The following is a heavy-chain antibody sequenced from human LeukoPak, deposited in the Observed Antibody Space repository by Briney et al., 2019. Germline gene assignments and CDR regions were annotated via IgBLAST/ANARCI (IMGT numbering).Heavy chain of an antibody. J-gene: IGHJ4*02. CDR3: ARHANYGSANGFVDY. V-gene: IGHV4-39*01. D-gene: IGHD1-26*01. CDR1: CHHISSTRYF. Sequence: SETLSLTCTVSCHHISSTRYFLDWIRQPPGKVLEWIGNVYYSGNNYYSPSLKSRVTISVDTSKNQYSLKLRSATAADTAVYFCARHANYGSANGFVDYWGQGTLITVSS. CDR2: VYYSGNN.